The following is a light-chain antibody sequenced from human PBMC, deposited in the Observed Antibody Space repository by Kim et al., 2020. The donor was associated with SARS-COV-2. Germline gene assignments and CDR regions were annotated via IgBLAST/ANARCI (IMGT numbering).Light chain of an antibody. CDR1: QSISSEF. V-gene: IGKV3-20*01. CDR2: GAS. CDR3: QQYTTSPPAYT. J-gene: IGKJ2*01. Sequence: PGERSTLSCRSSQSISSEFLAWYQQISGQPPRLLIFGASNRAAGIPDRFSGGGSGTDFTLTITRLEPADSAVYYCQQYTTSPPAYTFGQGTKLEI.